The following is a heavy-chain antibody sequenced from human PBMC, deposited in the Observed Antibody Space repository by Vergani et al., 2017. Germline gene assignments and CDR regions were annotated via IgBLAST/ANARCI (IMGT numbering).Heavy chain of an antibody. CDR2: ISWNSGSI. Sequence: EVQLVESGGGLVQPGRSLRLSCAASGFIFDDYAIHWVRQAPGKGLEWVSGISWNSGSIGYADSVKGRFTISRDNAKNSLYLQMNSLRAEDTALYYCAKDIRGNIAAAGSGMDVWGKGTTVTVSS. D-gene: IGHD6-13*01. V-gene: IGHV3-9*01. CDR3: AKDIRGNIAAAGSGMDV. J-gene: IGHJ6*03. CDR1: GFIFDDYA.